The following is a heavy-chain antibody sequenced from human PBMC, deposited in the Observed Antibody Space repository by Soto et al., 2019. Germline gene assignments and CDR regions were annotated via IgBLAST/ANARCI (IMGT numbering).Heavy chain of an antibody. V-gene: IGHV1-46*02. Sequence: GASVKVSCKAAGYTFNAHSMHWVRQAPGQGLEWMGMINPSGDSTTYAQNFQGRVTMTRDTSTTTVYMELSGLRSEDTAVYYCARDWALDYWGQGTMVTVSS. CDR1: GYTFNAHS. CDR2: INPSGDST. J-gene: IGHJ4*02. D-gene: IGHD7-27*01. CDR3: ARDWALDY.